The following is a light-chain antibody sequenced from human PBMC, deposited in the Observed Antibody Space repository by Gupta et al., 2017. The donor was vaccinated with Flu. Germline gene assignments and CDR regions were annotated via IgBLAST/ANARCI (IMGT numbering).Light chain of an antibody. CDR3: QQYSAVPFT. V-gene: IGKV4-1*01. CDR1: QSVLYSFNNKYN. Sequence: DIGMTQSSYSLAVPPGERATSSCKSSQSVLYSFNNKYNLAWYQQRPGQPPRLLIYWASTRDSGVPDRFSGSGSGTDFTLTISSLQAEDVAVYYCQQYSAVPFTFGPGTKVDIK. CDR2: WAS. J-gene: IGKJ3*01.